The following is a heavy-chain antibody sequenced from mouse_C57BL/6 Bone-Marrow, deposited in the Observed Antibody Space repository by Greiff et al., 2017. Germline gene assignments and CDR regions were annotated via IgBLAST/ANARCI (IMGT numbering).Heavy chain of an antibody. V-gene: IGHV1-50*01. Sequence: QVQLQQPGAELVKPGASVKLSCKASGYTFTSYWMQWVKQRPGQGLEWIGEIDPSDSYTNYNQKFKGKATLTVDTSSSTAYMQLSSLTSEDSAVYYCARVWDGRWGQGTSVTDSS. CDR1: GYTFTSYW. D-gene: IGHD2-10*02. J-gene: IGHJ4*01. CDR2: IDPSDSYT. CDR3: ARVWDGR.